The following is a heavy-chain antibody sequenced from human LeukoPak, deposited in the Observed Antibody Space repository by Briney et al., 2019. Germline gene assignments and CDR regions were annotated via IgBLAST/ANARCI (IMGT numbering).Heavy chain of an antibody. CDR3: ARDRWLGAFSRTDYAFDI. Sequence: PGGSLRLSCAASGFTFSSYSMNWVRQAPGKGLEWVSSISSSSSYIYYADSVKGRFTISRDNAKNSLYLQMNSLRAEDTAVYYCARDRWLGAFSRTDYAFDIWGQGTMVTVSS. D-gene: IGHD3-10*01. J-gene: IGHJ3*02. CDR1: GFTFSSYS. CDR2: ISSSSSYI. V-gene: IGHV3-21*01.